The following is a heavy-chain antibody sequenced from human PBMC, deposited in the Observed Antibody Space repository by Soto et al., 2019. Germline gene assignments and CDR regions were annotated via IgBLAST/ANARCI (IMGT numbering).Heavy chain of an antibody. CDR1: GFTFSSYS. J-gene: IGHJ4*02. D-gene: IGHD3-22*01. V-gene: IGHV3-21*01. CDR2: ISSSSSYI. CDR3: ARDLYYYDSSGYQPPDY. Sequence: GGSLRLSCAASGFTFSSYSMNWVRQAPGKGLEWVSSISSSSSYIYYADSVKGRFTISGDNAKNSLYLQMNSLRAEDTAVYYCARDLYYYDSSGYQPPDYWGQGTLVTVSS.